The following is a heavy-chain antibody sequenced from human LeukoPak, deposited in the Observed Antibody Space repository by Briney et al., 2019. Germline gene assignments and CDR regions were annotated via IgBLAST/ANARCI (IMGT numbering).Heavy chain of an antibody. CDR2: INGDDSST. CDR3: AGSRVNAFDI. D-gene: IGHD2-21*01. Sequence: PGGSLRHSCAAYEFTFSSLWMQWVRRAPGGGRVWVSSINGDDSSTSDADSVKGRFTISRDNAKNTLYLQMNSLRAEDTAVYYCAGSRVNAFDIWGQGTMVTVSS. V-gene: IGHV3-74*01. CDR1: EFTFSSLW. J-gene: IGHJ3*02.